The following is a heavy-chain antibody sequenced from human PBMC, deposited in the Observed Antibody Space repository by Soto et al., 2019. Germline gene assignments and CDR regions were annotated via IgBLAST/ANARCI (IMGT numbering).Heavy chain of an antibody. J-gene: IGHJ4*02. V-gene: IGHV3-23*01. CDR2: ISGSGGST. CDR1: GFTFSSYA. Sequence: EVQLLESGGGLVQPGGSLRLSCAASGFTFSSYAMSWVRQAPGKGLEWVSAISGSGGSTYYADSVKGRFTISRDNSKKTLYLQKICLRAEDTAVYYCAKVFSSYGYPLYFDDWGQGTLVTVSS. CDR3: AKVFSSYGYPLYFDD. D-gene: IGHD5-18*01.